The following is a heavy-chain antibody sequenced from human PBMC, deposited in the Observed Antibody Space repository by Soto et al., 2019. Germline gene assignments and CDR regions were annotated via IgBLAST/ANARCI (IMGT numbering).Heavy chain of an antibody. D-gene: IGHD3-22*01. Sequence: ASVKVSCKASGYTFTSYGISWVRQAPGQGLEWMGWISAYNGNTNYAQKLQGRVTMTTDTSTSTAYMELRSLRSDDTAVYYCARPDYYDSSGYPLYYFDYWGQGTLVTVSS. CDR3: ARPDYYDSSGYPLYYFDY. J-gene: IGHJ4*02. CDR2: ISAYNGNT. CDR1: GYTFTSYG. V-gene: IGHV1-18*01.